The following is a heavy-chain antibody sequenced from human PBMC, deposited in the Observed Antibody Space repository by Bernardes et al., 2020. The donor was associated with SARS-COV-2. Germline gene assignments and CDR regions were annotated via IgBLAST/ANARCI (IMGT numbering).Heavy chain of an antibody. CDR2: IGSTSSKI. D-gene: IGHD3-16*01. V-gene: IGHV3-48*02. Sequence: GGSLRLSCAASGFTLSSYSMNWVRQAPGRGLEWVSNIGSTSSKIYYADSVKGRFTISRDNARNSLYLQMNSLRDEDTAVYYCAISLLWAWGQGTLVTVSS. CDR3: AISLLWA. CDR1: GFTLSSYS. J-gene: IGHJ5*02.